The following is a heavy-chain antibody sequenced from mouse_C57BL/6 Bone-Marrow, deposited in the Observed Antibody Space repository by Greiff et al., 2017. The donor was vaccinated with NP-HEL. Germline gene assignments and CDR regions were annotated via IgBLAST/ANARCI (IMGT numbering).Heavy chain of an antibody. V-gene: IGHV1-19*01. D-gene: IGHD1-1*01. CDR2: INPYNGGT. CDR1: GYTFTDYY. CDR3: ARRYYGSGY. Sequence: VQLQQSGPVLVKPGASVKMSCKASGYTFTDYYMNWVKQSHGKSLEWIGGINPYNGGTSYNQKFKGKATLTVDKSSSTAYMELNSLTSEDSAVYYGARRYYGSGYWGQGTTLTVSS. J-gene: IGHJ2*01.